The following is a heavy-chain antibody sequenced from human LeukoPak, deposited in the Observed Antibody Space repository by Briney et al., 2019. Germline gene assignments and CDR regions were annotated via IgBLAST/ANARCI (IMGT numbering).Heavy chain of an antibody. D-gene: IGHD6-19*01. CDR3: ARSIAGALFDY. J-gene: IGHJ4*02. CDR1: GGSFSVYY. CDR2: INHSGST. Sequence: SETLSLTCAVYGGSFSVYYWSWIRQPPGKGLEWIGEINHSGSTNYNPSLKSRVTISVDTSKNQFSLKLSSVTAADTAVYYCARSIAGALFDYWGQGTLVTVSS. V-gene: IGHV4-34*01.